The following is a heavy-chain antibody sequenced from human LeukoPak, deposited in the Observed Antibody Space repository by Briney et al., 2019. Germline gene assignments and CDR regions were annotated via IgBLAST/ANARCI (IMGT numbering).Heavy chain of an antibody. V-gene: IGHV3-21*01. CDR1: GFTFSSYS. CDR3: ARGDSQTTKTYYDFWSGYSYYYGMDV. J-gene: IGHJ6*02. CDR2: ISSSSSYI. Sequence: GGSLRLSCAASGFTFSSYSMTWVRQAPGKGLEWVSSISSSSSYIYYEDSVKGRFTISRDNAKNSLYLQMNSLRAEDTAVYYCARGDSQTTKTYYDFWSGYSYYYGMDVWGQGTTVTVSS. D-gene: IGHD3-3*01.